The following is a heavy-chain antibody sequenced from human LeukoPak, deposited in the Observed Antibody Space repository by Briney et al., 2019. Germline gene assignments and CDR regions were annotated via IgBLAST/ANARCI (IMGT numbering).Heavy chain of an antibody. J-gene: IGHJ4*02. D-gene: IGHD3-22*01. V-gene: IGHV4-34*01. Sequence: SETLSLTCTVSGGSISSYYWSWIRQPPGKGLEWIGEINHSGSTNYNPSLKSRVTISVDTSKNQFSLKLSSVTAADTAVYYCARGTARPLPTYYYDSSGYYYFDYWGQGTLVTVSS. CDR2: INHSGST. CDR1: GGSISSYY. CDR3: ARGTARPLPTYYYDSSGYYYFDY.